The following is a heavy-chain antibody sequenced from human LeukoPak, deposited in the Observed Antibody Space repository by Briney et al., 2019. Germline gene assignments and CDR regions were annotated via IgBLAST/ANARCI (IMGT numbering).Heavy chain of an antibody. V-gene: IGHV3-30*03. CDR1: GFSFGSYG. D-gene: IGHD6-19*01. CDR2: ISHEGSAK. CDR3: ARTREQWQVLDY. Sequence: PGGSLRLSCAASGFSFGSYGMHWVRQAPGKGLEWLGVISHEGSAKFHADSVRGRFTISRDNSKNMVYLQMNSLRAEDTAVYYCARTREQWQVLDYWGQGTLVIVSS. J-gene: IGHJ4*02.